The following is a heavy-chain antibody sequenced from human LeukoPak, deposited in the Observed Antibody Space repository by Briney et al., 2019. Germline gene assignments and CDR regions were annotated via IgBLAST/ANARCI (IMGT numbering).Heavy chain of an antibody. J-gene: IGHJ5*02. CDR2: ISPNSGGP. V-gene: IGHV1-2*02. CDR3: ARSNIAVRRGDNWFDP. Sequence: ASVKVSCRASGYTFTGYYMHWVRQAPGQGLEWMGWISPNSGGPNYAQKFQGRVTMTRDTSISTAYMELSRLRSDDMAVYYCARSNIAVRRGDNWFDPWGQGTLVTVSS. CDR1: GYTFTGYY. D-gene: IGHD6-6*01.